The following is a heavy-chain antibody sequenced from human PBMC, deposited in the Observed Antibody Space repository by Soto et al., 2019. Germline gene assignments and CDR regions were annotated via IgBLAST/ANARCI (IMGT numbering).Heavy chain of an antibody. V-gene: IGHV4-34*01. CDR1: GGSFSGYY. D-gene: IGHD6-13*01. Sequence: ETLSLTCAVYGGSFSGYYWSWIRQPPGKGLEWIGEINHSGSTNYNPSLKSRVTISVDTSKNQFSLKLSSVTAADTAVYYCAAAGSSHPTQFDPWGQGTLVTVSS. CDR2: INHSGST. CDR3: AAAGSSHPTQFDP. J-gene: IGHJ5*02.